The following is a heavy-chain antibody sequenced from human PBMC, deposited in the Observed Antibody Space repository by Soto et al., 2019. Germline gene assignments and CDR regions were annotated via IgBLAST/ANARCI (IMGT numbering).Heavy chain of an antibody. CDR2: IRSKDYGGTT. CDR3: TREIPYFDS. CDR1: GFTFTYFS. V-gene: IGHV3-49*02. Sequence: PGGTMRLSCAPSGFTFTYFSISWVRQAPGRGLEWVGFIRSKDYGGTTEYAASVKGRFAISRDDSTGIAYLQMNSLKNEDTAVYYCTREIPYFDSWGQGTLVTVSS. J-gene: IGHJ4*02.